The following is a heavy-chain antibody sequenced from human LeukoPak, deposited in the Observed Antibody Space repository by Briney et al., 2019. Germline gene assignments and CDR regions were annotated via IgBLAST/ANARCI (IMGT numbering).Heavy chain of an antibody. J-gene: IGHJ4*02. V-gene: IGHV3-48*01. D-gene: IGHD2-2*01. CDR2: IGISSGNT. CDR1: GFTFSSYS. Sequence: GGSLRLSCAASGFTFSSYSMNWVRQAPGKGLEWISYIGISSGNTKYADSVKGRFTISGDKAKNSVYLQMNSLRAEDTAVYYCARVPNLYYFDYWGQGTLVTVSS. CDR3: ARVPNLYYFDY.